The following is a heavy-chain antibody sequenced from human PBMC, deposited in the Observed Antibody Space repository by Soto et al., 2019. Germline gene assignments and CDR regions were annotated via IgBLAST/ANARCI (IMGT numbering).Heavy chain of an antibody. D-gene: IGHD3-10*02. Sequence: EVQLVESGGGLAQPGGSLRLSCAASGFPFSSYEMSWVRQAPGKGLEWVSYISSSSSAIYYADSVKGLFTIFRDNAKNSLYLQMSTLRAEDTVVYYCSRVKYIYYVRSNDYWGQGTLVTVSS. J-gene: IGHJ4*02. CDR1: GFPFSSYE. CDR3: SRVKYIYYVRSNDY. CDR2: ISSSSSAI. V-gene: IGHV3-48*03.